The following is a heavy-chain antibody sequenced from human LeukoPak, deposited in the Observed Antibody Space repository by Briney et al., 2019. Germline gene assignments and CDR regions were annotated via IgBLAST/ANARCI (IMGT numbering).Heavy chain of an antibody. Sequence: GRSLRLSCAASGFTFSSYAMHWVRQAPGKGLEWVAVISYDGSNKYYADSVKGRFTISRDNSKNTLYLQMNSLRAGDTAVYYCARVGSYSYFDYWGQGTLVTVSS. D-gene: IGHD1-26*01. CDR3: ARVGSYSYFDY. V-gene: IGHV3-30*04. J-gene: IGHJ4*02. CDR1: GFTFSSYA. CDR2: ISYDGSNK.